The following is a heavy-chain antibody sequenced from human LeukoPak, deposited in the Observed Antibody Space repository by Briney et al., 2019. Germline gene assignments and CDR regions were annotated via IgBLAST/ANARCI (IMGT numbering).Heavy chain of an antibody. Sequence: ASVKVSCKASGYTFTGYYMHWVRQAPGQGLGWMGWINPNSGGTNYAQKFQGRVTMTRDTSISTAYMELSRLRSDDTAVYYCARIPRRYCSGGSCYSVGAFDIWGQGTMVTVSS. CDR1: GYTFTGYY. J-gene: IGHJ3*02. CDR2: INPNSGGT. CDR3: ARIPRRYCSGGSCYSVGAFDI. V-gene: IGHV1-2*02. D-gene: IGHD2-15*01.